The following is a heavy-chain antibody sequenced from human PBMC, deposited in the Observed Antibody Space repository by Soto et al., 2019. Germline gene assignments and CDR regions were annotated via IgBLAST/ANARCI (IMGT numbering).Heavy chain of an antibody. CDR3: ARGWSSSWPY. CDR1: TGSISGYF. J-gene: IGHJ4*02. D-gene: IGHD6-13*01. Sequence: SETLSLTCIVSTGSISGYFWSWIRQPPGKGLEWIAFIYDSGSTNYNPSLKSRVSTSVDTSKNQFSLKLSSVTAADTAVYYCARGWSSSWPYWGQGTPVTRLL. CDR2: IYDSGST. V-gene: IGHV4-59*01.